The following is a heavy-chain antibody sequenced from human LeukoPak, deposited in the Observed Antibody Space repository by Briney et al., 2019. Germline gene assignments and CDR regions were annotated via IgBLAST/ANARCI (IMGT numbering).Heavy chain of an antibody. CDR1: GYSISSGYY. Sequence: SETLSLTCTVSGYSISSGYYWGWIRQPPGKGLEWIGEISPRGTKYNPSLKSRVTISLDTTKNQFSLILSSVTAADAAVYFCASDSYSSIGYFWSQGTLVTVSS. CDR3: ASDSYSSIGYF. CDR2: ISPRGT. J-gene: IGHJ4*02. V-gene: IGHV4-38-2*02. D-gene: IGHD6-13*01.